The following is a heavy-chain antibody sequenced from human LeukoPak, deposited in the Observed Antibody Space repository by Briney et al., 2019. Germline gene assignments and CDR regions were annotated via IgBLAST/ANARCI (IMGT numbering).Heavy chain of an antibody. CDR1: GFTFISYV. Sequence: TGGSLRLSCAASGFTFISYVMSWVRQAPGKGLEWVSSVSGTGLGTYYANSVKGRFTISRDNSNNMVYLQMTSLGAEDTALYYCASGRWLQSSGVGFWGQGTLVAVSS. J-gene: IGHJ4*02. V-gene: IGHV3-23*01. CDR3: ASGRWLQSSGVGF. D-gene: IGHD5-24*01. CDR2: VSGTGLGT.